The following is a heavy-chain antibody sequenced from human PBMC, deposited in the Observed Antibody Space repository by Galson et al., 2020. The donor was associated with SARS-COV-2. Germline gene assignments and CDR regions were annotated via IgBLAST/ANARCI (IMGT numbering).Heavy chain of an antibody. CDR3: ARRRSLSGYLGDH. CDR1: GYTFTDYD. V-gene: IGHV1-8*01. D-gene: IGHD3-3*01. Sequence: ASVKVSCQASGYTFTDYDINWVRQATGQGLEWMGWMNPNSGNTGYAQKFQGRVTMTRDTSIRTAYMELSSLRSEDTAVYYCARRRSLSGYLGDHWGQGTLVTVSS. J-gene: IGHJ4*02. CDR2: MNPNSGNT.